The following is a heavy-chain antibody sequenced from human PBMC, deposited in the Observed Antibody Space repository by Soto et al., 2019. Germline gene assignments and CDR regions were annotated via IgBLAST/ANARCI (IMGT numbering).Heavy chain of an antibody. Sequence: QVPLVQSGAEVKKPGASVKVSCKASGYTFTSYGISWVRQAPGQGLEWMGWISAYNGNTNYAQKLQSRVTMTTDTPTSTAYMELRSLRSDDTAVYYCARDVAEWELPGQDYFDYWGQGTLVTVSS. D-gene: IGHD1-26*01. J-gene: IGHJ4*02. CDR2: ISAYNGNT. V-gene: IGHV1-18*01. CDR1: GYTFTSYG. CDR3: ARDVAEWELPGQDYFDY.